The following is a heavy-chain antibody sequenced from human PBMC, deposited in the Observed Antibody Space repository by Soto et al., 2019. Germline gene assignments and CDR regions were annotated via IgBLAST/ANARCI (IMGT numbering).Heavy chain of an antibody. CDR2: IRSKANSYAT. J-gene: IGHJ4*02. V-gene: IGHV3-73*02. CDR3: TRGGMSRYGYNRGGDY. Sequence: EVQLVESGGGLVQPGGSLKLSCAASGFTFSGSAMHWVRQASGKGLEWVGRIRSKANSYATAYAASVKGRFTISRDDSKNTAYLQMNSLKTEDTAVYYCTRGGMSRYGYNRGGDYWGQGTLVTVSS. D-gene: IGHD5-12*01. CDR1: GFTFSGSA.